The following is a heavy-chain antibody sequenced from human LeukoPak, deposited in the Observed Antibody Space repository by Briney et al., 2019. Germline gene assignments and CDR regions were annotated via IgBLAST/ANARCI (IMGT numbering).Heavy chain of an antibody. V-gene: IGHV4-34*01. CDR2: INHSGST. D-gene: IGHD3-16*02. Sequence: PSETLSLTCAVYGGSFSGYYWSWIRQPPGKGLEWIGEINHSGSTNYNPSLKSRVTISVDTSKNQFSLKLSSVTAADTAVYYCARTVTSDIWGQGTMVTVSS. CDR1: GGSFSGYY. CDR3: ARTVTSDI. J-gene: IGHJ3*02.